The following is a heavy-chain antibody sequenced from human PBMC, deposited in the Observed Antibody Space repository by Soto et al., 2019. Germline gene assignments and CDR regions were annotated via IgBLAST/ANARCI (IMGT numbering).Heavy chain of an antibody. D-gene: IGHD1-26*01. Sequence: QLQLQESGSGLVKPSQTLSLTGAASGGSISSGGYSWSWIRQPPGKGLEWIGYIYHSGTTYYNPSIKSRVTITVDRSKNQFSLKLSSVTAANMAVYYCARTPTPWAQGTLVTAS. J-gene: IGHJ5*02. CDR3: ARTPTP. CDR2: IYHSGTT. V-gene: IGHV4-30-2*01. CDR1: GGSISSGGYS.